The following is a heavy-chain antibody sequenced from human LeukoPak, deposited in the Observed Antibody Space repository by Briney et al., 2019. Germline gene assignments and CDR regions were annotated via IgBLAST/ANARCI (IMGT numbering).Heavy chain of an antibody. CDR3: ASDVHSHAN. CDR1: GFNFSSSW. CDR2: IKQEGSER. Sequence: GGSLRLSCAACGFNFSSSWMRWVGQVRGGGGEGVANIKQEGSERYHVDSVRGRYTICRDKGKNSLYLQMNSLRAEDTAVYYCASDVHSHANWGQGTLVPVSS. J-gene: IGHJ4*02. D-gene: IGHD1-1*01. V-gene: IGHV3-7*01.